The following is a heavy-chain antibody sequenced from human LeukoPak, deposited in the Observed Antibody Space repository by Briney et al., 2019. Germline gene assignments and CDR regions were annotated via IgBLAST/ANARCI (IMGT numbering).Heavy chain of an antibody. V-gene: IGHV4-38-2*01. CDR2: IYHSGST. CDR1: GYSISSGYY. Sequence: SETLSLTCAVSGYSISSGYYWGWIRQPPGKGLEWTGSIYHSGSTYYNPSLKSRVTISVDTSKNQFSLKLSSLTAADTAVYYCARRQTESGLDYWGQGTLVTVSS. D-gene: IGHD1-26*01. CDR3: ARRQTESGLDY. J-gene: IGHJ4*02.